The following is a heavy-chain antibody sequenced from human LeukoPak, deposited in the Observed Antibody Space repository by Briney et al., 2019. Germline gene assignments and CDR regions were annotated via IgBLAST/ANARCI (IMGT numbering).Heavy chain of an antibody. CDR2: INHSGST. CDR1: GGSFSGYY. D-gene: IGHD1-26*01. V-gene: IGHV4-34*01. Sequence: SETLSLTCAVYGGSFSGYYWSWIRKPPGKGLEWIGEINHSGSTNYNPSLKSRVTISVDTSKNQFSLKLSSVTAADTAVYYCARDRILGAKVSWFDPWGQGTLVTVPS. CDR3: ARDRILGAKVSWFDP. J-gene: IGHJ5*02.